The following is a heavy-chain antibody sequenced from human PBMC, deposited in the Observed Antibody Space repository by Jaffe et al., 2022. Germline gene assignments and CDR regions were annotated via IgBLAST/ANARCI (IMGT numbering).Heavy chain of an antibody. CDR2: IYHSGST. CDR1: GYSISSGYY. V-gene: IGHV4-38-2*01. J-gene: IGHJ3*01. Sequence: QVQLQESGPGLVKPSETLSLTCAVSGYSISSGYYWGWIRQPPGKGLEWIGSIYHSGSTYYNPSLKSRVTISVDTSKNQFSLKLSSVTAADTAVYYCARVTTGVVWGQGTMVTVSS. D-gene: IGHD3-3*01. CDR3: ARVTTGVV.